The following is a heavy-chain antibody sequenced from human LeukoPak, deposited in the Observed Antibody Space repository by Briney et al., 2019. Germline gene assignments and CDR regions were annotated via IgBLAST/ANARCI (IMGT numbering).Heavy chain of an antibody. V-gene: IGHV1-2*06. J-gene: IGHJ4*02. Sequence: AASVKVSCKASGYTFIGYFMNWVRQAPGQGLEWMGRINPNSGGTNYAQKFQGRVTMTRDTSISTAYMELSRLRSDDTAVYYCARDHEDCSSASCYDWGQGTLVTVSS. CDR2: INPNSGGT. CDR3: ARDHEDCSSASCYD. CDR1: GYTFIGYF. D-gene: IGHD2-2*01.